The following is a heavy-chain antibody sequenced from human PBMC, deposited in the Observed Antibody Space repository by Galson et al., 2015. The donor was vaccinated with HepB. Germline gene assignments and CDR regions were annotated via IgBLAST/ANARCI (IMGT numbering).Heavy chain of an antibody. CDR1: EYTFTGYY. CDR3: ARIAVASPDRFDI. V-gene: IGHV1-2*02. Sequence: SVKVSCKASEYTFTGYYIHWVRQAPGQGLEWMGWINPNSGGTSFAQRFQGRVTMTRDTSISTAYMELSRLRSDDTAVYFCARIAVASPDRFDIWGQGTMVSVSS. D-gene: IGHD6-19*01. J-gene: IGHJ3*02. CDR2: INPNSGGT.